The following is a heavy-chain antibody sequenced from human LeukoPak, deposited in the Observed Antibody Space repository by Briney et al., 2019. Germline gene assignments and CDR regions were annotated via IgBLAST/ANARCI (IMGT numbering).Heavy chain of an antibody. J-gene: IGHJ4*02. D-gene: IGHD4-17*01. CDR2: IYSSGST. CDR3: ARLSTVTTSFDY. V-gene: IGHV4-61*02. Sequence: SETLSLTCTVSGGSISSNNYYWSWIRPPAGKGLEWIGRIYSSGSTKYNPSLKSRVTMSVDTSKNQFSLKLSSVTAADTAVYYCARLSTVTTSFDYWGQGTLVTVSS. CDR1: GGSISSNNYY.